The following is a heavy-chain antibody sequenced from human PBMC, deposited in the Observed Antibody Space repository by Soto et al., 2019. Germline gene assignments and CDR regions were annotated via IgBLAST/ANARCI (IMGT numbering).Heavy chain of an antibody. V-gene: IGHV1-58*01. CDR2: IVVGSGNT. Sequence: GASVKVSCKASGFTFTSSAVQWVRQARGQRLEWIGWIVVGSGNTNYAQKFQERVTITRDMSTSTAYMELSSLRSEDTAVYYCAADWSGWYVLHYRGQGTPVIVSS. CDR1: GFTFTSSA. CDR3: AADWSGWYVLHY. J-gene: IGHJ4*02. D-gene: IGHD6-19*01.